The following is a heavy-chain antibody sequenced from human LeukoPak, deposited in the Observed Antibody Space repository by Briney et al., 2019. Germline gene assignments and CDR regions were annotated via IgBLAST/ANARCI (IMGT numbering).Heavy chain of an antibody. Sequence: GRSLRLSCTASGFTFKNFGMHWVRQAPGKGLEWVAVIYYDASNQFYAASVRGRFTISRDNSKNTLYLEMNSLRVEDTAVYYCVRDLGSERTFDFWGQGVLVTVSS. CDR1: GFTFKNFG. CDR3: VRDLGSERTFDF. J-gene: IGHJ4*02. V-gene: IGHV3-33*01. CDR2: IYYDASNQ. D-gene: IGHD3-16*01.